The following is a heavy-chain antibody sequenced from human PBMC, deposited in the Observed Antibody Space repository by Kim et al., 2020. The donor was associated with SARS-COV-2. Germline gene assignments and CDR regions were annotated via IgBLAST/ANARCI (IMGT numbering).Heavy chain of an antibody. CDR2: VHHSGNT. D-gene: IGHD2-21*01. CDR3: ARHRVVVKTLNYYFDV. J-gene: IGHJ2*01. V-gene: IGHV4-39*01. CDR1: GGSVTDSGYY. Sequence: SETLSLSCAVSGGSVTDSGYYWGWIRQSPGKGLEWIGSVHHSGNTYYNASLKSRLTVSLDTSKSRFSLELTSVTAADTAVYFCARHRVVVKTLNYYFDVWGPGSLVSVSS.